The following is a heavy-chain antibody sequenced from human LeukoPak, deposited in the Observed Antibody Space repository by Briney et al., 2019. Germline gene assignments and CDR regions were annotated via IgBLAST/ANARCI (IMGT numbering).Heavy chain of an antibody. Sequence: PGRSLRLSCAASGFTFDDYAMHWVRQAPGKGLEWVSGISWNSGSIGYADSVKGRFTISRDNAKNSLYLQMNSLRSDDTAVYYCARGAIRPQNCGGDCRLDHQWNNWFDPWGQGTLVTVSS. CDR2: ISWNSGSI. CDR1: GFTFDDYA. D-gene: IGHD2-21*02. J-gene: IGHJ5*02. V-gene: IGHV3-9*01. CDR3: ARGAIRPQNCGGDCRLDHQWNNWFDP.